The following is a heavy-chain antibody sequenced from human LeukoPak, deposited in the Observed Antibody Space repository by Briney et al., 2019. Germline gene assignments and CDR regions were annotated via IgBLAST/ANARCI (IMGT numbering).Heavy chain of an antibody. V-gene: IGHV4-39*07. CDR1: GGSISSSSYY. J-gene: IGHJ6*03. D-gene: IGHD2-2*01. CDR2: IYYSGST. Sequence: PSETLSLTCTVSGGSISSSSYYWGWIRQPPGKGLEWIGSIYYSGSTYYNPSLKSRVTISVDTSNNQCSLKLSSVTAADTAVYYCARAVGGYCSSTSCSDLHYYYMDVWGKGTTVTVSS. CDR3: ARAVGGYCSSTSCSDLHYYYMDV.